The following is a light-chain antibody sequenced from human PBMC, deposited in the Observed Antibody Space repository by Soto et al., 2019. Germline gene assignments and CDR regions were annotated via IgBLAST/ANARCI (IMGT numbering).Light chain of an antibody. CDR3: HVWDSSSDHYV. V-gene: IGLV3-21*02. J-gene: IGLJ1*01. CDR1: HIGSKS. Sequence: SYELTQPPSVSVAPGQTARIACGGNHIGSKSVHWYQQKPGQAPLLVVYDDSDRPSGIPERFSGSNSGNTSTLTISRVEAGDESDYYCHVWDSSSDHYVFGTGTKLTVL. CDR2: DDS.